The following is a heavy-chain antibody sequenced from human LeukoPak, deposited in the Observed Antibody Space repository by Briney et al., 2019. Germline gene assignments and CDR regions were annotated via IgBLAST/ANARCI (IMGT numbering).Heavy chain of an antibody. V-gene: IGHV1-69*01. CDR3: ARDLRTAWIQLWSLAYGMDV. D-gene: IGHD5-18*01. Sequence: ASVKVSCKASGGTFSSYAISWVRQAPGQGLEWMGGIIPIFGTANYAQKFQGRVTITADESTSTAYMELSSLRSEDTAVYYCARDLRTAWIQLWSLAYGMDVWGQGTTVTVSS. CDR1: GGTFSSYA. CDR2: IIPIFGTA. J-gene: IGHJ6*02.